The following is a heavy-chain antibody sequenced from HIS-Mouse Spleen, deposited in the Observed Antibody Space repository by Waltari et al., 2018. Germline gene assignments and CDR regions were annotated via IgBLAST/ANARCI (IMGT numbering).Heavy chain of an antibody. CDR3: AREIPYSSSWYDWYFDL. V-gene: IGHV4-39*07. CDR1: GGSPSSRSYY. CDR2: SYYSGST. Sequence: QLQLQESGPGLVKPSETLSPTRTLSGGSPSSRSYYWGWVRHPPGKGLDWIGSSYYSGSTYYNPSLKSRVTISVDTSKNQFSLKLSSVTAADTAVYYCAREIPYSSSWYDWYFDLWGRGTLVTVSS. D-gene: IGHD6-13*01. J-gene: IGHJ2*01.